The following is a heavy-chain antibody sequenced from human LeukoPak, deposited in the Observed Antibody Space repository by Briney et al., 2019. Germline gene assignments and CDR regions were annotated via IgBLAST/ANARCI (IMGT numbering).Heavy chain of an antibody. CDR1: GFTFSSYA. Sequence: GGSLRLSCAASGFTFSSYAMSWVRQAPGKGLEWVSAISGSGGSTYYADSVKGRFTISRDNSKNTLYLQMNSLRAEDTAVYYCAEGEQQLSAPNDWGQGTLVTVSS. CDR2: ISGSGGST. J-gene: IGHJ4*02. V-gene: IGHV3-23*01. CDR3: AEGEQQLSAPND. D-gene: IGHD6-13*01.